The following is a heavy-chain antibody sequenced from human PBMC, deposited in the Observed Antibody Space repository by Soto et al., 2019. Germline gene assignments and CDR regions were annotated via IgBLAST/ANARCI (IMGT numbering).Heavy chain of an antibody. V-gene: IGHV4-59*08. J-gene: IGHJ5*02. Sequence: QVQLQESGPGLVKPSETLSLTCTVSGGSISSYYWSWLRQPPGKGLEWIVYIYYSGSTNYNPSLKSRVTISVDTSKTQFSLKLSSVTAADTAVYYCARHLTVTQYNWFDPWGQGTLVTVSS. CDR2: IYYSGST. CDR3: ARHLTVTQYNWFDP. D-gene: IGHD4-17*01. CDR1: GGSISSYY.